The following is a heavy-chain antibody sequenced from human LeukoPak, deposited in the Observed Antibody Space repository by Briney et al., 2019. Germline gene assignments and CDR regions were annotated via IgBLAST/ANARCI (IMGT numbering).Heavy chain of an antibody. CDR2: ISSSGSTI. CDR3: ARGYYYGSGTLGPFDS. CDR1: GFSFSSYE. V-gene: IGHV3-48*03. D-gene: IGHD3-10*01. Sequence: PGGSLRLSCAASGFSFSSYEMNWVRQAPGKGLEWVSYISSSGSTIYNADSVKGRFTISRDNAKNSLYLQMNSLRAEDTAVYYCARGYYYGSGTLGPFDSWGQGTLVTVPS. J-gene: IGHJ5*01.